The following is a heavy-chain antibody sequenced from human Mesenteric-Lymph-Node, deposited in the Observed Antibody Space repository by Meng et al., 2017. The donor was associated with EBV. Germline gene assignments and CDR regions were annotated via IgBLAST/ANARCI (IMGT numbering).Heavy chain of an antibody. J-gene: IGHJ4*02. D-gene: IGHD1-26*01. CDR2: IYYSGTT. Sequence: QVQLQESGPGLVKPSETLSLTCTVSGGSIDNYYWSWIRQPPGKGLEWIGYIYYSGTTNSNPSLKSRVTISLDTPKNQFSLKLSSVTAADTAVYYCARENVGVFDYWGQGTLVTVFS. CDR3: ARENVGVFDY. CDR1: GGSIDNYY. V-gene: IGHV4-59*01.